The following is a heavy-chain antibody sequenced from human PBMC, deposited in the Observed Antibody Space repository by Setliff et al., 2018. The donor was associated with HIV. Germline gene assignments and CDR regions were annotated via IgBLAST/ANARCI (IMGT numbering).Heavy chain of an antibody. CDR3: ARQGAGYSDDY. Sequence: LSLTCTVSGGSISSGTSYWSWIRQPPGKGLEWIGYIYYTGNTNYNPSLKSRVTISVDTSRNQFSLKLSSVTAADTAVYYCARQGAGYSDDYWGQGTLVTVSS. J-gene: IGHJ4*02. V-gene: IGHV4-61*01. D-gene: IGHD5-18*01. CDR1: GGSISSGTSY. CDR2: IYYTGNT.